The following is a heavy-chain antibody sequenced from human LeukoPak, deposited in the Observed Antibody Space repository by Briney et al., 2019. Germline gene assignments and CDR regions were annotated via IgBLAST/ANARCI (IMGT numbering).Heavy chain of an antibody. CDR1: GFTFSSYA. D-gene: IGHD3-22*01. V-gene: IGHV3-30-3*01. Sequence: PGGSLRLSCAASGFTFSSYAMHWVRHAPGKGLVCLAVISYDGSNKYYADSVKGRFTISRDNSKNTLYLQMNSLRAEDTAVYYCARDSTMIVVGGNMELPGFFDYWGQGTLVTVSS. CDR2: ISYDGSNK. CDR3: ARDSTMIVVGGNMELPGFFDY. J-gene: IGHJ4*02.